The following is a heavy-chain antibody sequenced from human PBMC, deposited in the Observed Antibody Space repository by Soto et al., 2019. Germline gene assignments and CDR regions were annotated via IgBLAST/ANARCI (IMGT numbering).Heavy chain of an antibody. CDR2: ISYDGSNK. J-gene: IGHJ5*02. D-gene: IGHD6-13*01. CDR3: ARHGYSSSWYFAGNWFDP. CDR1: GFTFSSYA. Sequence: GGSLRLSCAASGFTFSSYAMHWVRQAPGKGLEWVAVISYDGSNKYYADSVKGRFTISRDNSKNTLYLQWSSLKASDTAMYYCARHGYSSSWYFAGNWFDPWGQGTLVTVSS. V-gene: IGHV3-30-3*01.